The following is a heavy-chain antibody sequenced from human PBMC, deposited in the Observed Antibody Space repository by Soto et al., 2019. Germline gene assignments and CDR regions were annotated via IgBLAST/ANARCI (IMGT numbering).Heavy chain of an antibody. CDR2: ISYDGSNK. D-gene: IGHD5-12*01. J-gene: IGHJ4*02. CDR1: GFTFSSYG. Sequence: GGSLRLSCAASGFTFSSYGMHWVRQAPGKGLEWVAVISYDGSNKYYADSVKGRFTISRDNSKNTLYLQMNSLRAEDTAVYYCAKGVTSEGSGYDLEIDYWGQGTLVTVSS. V-gene: IGHV3-30*18. CDR3: AKGVTSEGSGYDLEIDY.